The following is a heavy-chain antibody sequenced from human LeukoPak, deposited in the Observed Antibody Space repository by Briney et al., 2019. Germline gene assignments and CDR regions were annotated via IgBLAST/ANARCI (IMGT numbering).Heavy chain of an antibody. CDR1: GYTFTGYY. D-gene: IGHD2-2*01. CDR2: INPNSGGT. J-gene: IGHJ6*02. CDR3: ARGYCSSTSCYGMDV. V-gene: IGHV1-2*02. Sequence: ASVKVSCKASGYTFTGYYMHWVRQVPGQGLEWMGWINPNSGGTNYAQKFQGRVTMTRDTSISTAYMELSRLRSDDTAVYYCARGYCSSTSCYGMDVWGQGTTVTVSS.